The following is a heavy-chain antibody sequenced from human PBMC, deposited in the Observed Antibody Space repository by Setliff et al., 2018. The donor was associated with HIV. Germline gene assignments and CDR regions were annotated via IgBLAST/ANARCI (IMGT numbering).Heavy chain of an antibody. CDR1: GFTFSDYD. D-gene: IGHD3-10*01. CDR2: ISSSGNTV. V-gene: IGHV3-48*03. Sequence: LRLSCTASGFTFSDYDMNWVRQAPGKGLEWVSYISSSGNTVYYADSVKGRFAISRDNAKRSLYLQMNSLRGEDTAVYYCARYFRDGSYNDYWGQGTLVTVSS. CDR3: ARYFRDGSYNDY. J-gene: IGHJ4*02.